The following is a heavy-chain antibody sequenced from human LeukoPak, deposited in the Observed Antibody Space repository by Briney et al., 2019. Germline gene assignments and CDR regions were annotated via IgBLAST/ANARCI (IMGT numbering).Heavy chain of an antibody. Sequence: SQTLSLTCAISGDSVSSNSGAWNWIRQSPSRGLEWLGRTYYRSYWYYDYAVAVRSRVTINPGTSKNQFSLQLNSVTPEDTAVYFCVRDRGWALDVWGQGTMVTVSS. J-gene: IGHJ3*01. CDR1: GDSVSSNSGA. V-gene: IGHV6-1*01. CDR2: TYYRSYWYY. CDR3: VRDRGWALDV. D-gene: IGHD3-10*01.